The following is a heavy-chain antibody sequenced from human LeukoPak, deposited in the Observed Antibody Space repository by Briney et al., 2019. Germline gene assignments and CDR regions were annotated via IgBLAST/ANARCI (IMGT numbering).Heavy chain of an antibody. D-gene: IGHD3-9*01. V-gene: IGHV1-8*02. J-gene: IGHJ4*02. CDR1: GYTFTGYY. Sequence: ASVKVSCKASGYTFTGYYMHWVRQATGQGLEWMGWMNPNSGNTGYAQKFQGRVTMTRNTSISTAYMELSSLRSEDTAVYYCASHPRVLRYFDWQDYWGQGTLVTVSS. CDR2: MNPNSGNT. CDR3: ASHPRVLRYFDWQDY.